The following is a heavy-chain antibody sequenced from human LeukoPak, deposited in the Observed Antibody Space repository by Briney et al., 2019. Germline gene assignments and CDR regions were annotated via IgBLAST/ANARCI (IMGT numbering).Heavy chain of an antibody. J-gene: IGHJ4*02. CDR3: ARDSVGARGFDY. CDR1: GFTFSSYA. CDR2: IKQDGSEK. D-gene: IGHD1-26*01. V-gene: IGHV3-7*01. Sequence: PGGSLRLSCAASGFTFSSYAMSWVRQAPGKGLEWVANIKQDGSEKYYVDSVKGRFTISRDNAKNSLYLQMNSLRAEDTAVYYCARDSVGARGFDYWGQGTLVTVSS.